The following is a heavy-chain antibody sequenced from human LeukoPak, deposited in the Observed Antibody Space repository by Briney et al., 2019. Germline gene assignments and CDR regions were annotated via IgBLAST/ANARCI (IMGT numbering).Heavy chain of an antibody. CDR2: IIPIFGTA. CDR3: ARDLGYCSGGSCYSRYTDV. Sequence: ASVKVSCKASGGTFSSYAISWVRQAPGQGLEWMGRIIPIFGTANYAQKFQGRVTVTTDESTSTAYMELSSLRSEDTAVYYCARDLGYCSGGSCYSRYTDVWGKGTTVTVSS. V-gene: IGHV1-69*05. J-gene: IGHJ6*03. CDR1: GGTFSSYA. D-gene: IGHD2-15*01.